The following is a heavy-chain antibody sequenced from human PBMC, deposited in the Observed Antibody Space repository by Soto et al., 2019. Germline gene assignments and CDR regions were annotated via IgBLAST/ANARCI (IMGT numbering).Heavy chain of an antibody. J-gene: IGHJ4*02. V-gene: IGHV3-23*01. CDR1: GLTLSHNA. Sequence: GGALRLPCAASGLTLSHNAHRWGPQAPGNGLEWVSLVSATAGTTYYTDSVKGRFTISRDNSRNTVYLQMNSLRADDTAVYYCAKDCLGGGFDYWGQGSLVTVSS. D-gene: IGHD3-16*01. CDR2: VSATAGTT. CDR3: AKDCLGGGFDY.